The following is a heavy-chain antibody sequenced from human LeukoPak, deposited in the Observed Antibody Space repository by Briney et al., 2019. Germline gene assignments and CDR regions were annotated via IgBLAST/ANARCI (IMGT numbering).Heavy chain of an antibody. CDR2: ISGSGGST. D-gene: IGHD6-13*01. CDR3: AKGSAAGTPYRYYYYYMDV. Sequence: PAGGSLRLSCAASGFTFSSYAMSWVRQAPGKGLEWVSDISGSGGSTYYADSVKGRFTISRDNSKNTLYLQMNSLRAEDTAVYYCAKGSAAGTPYRYYYYYMDVWGKGTTVTVSS. V-gene: IGHV3-23*01. CDR1: GFTFSSYA. J-gene: IGHJ6*03.